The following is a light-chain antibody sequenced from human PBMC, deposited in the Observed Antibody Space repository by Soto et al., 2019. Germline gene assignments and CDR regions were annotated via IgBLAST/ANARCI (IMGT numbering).Light chain of an antibody. CDR1: QSIGNL. CDR3: QHYNTDSP. V-gene: IGKV1-5*03. Sequence: DIQMTQSPSTLSASVGDRVIITCRASQSIGNLLAWYQQKPGKAPNLLIYKASTLESGVPSRFSGSGSGTEFTLTISSLQPDDFATYYCQHYNTDSPFGGGTKVEIK. CDR2: KAS. J-gene: IGKJ4*02.